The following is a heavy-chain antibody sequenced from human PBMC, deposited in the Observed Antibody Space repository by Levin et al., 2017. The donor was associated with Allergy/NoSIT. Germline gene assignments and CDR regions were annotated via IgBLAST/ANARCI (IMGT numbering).Heavy chain of an antibody. V-gene: IGHV3-11*01. Sequence: GGSLRLSCAASGFTFSDYYMSWIRQAPGKGLEWVSYISSSGSTIYYADSVKGRFTISRDNAKNSLYLQMNSLRAEDTAVYYCARGRSEHYDFWSGYYGDYYYYYGMDVWGQGTTVTVSS. CDR1: GFTFSDYY. CDR3: ARGRSEHYDFWSGYYGDYYYYYGMDV. CDR2: ISSSGSTI. D-gene: IGHD3-3*01. J-gene: IGHJ6*02.